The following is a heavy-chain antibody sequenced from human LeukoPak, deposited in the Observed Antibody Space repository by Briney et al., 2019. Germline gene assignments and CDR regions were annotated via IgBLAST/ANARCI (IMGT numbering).Heavy chain of an antibody. J-gene: IGHJ4*02. D-gene: IGHD4-23*01. CDR2: IYYSGST. V-gene: IGHV4-59*01. Sequence: PSETLSLTCTVSGGSISSYYWSWIRQPPGKGLEWIGCIYYSGSTNYNPSLKSRVTISVDTSKNQFSLKLSSVTAADTAVYYCARDRYGGNSDYWGQGTLVTVSS. CDR3: ARDRYGGNSDY. CDR1: GGSISSYY.